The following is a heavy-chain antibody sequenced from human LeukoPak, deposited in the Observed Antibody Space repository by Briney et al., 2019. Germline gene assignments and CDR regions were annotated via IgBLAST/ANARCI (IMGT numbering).Heavy chain of an antibody. CDR2: IYSGGST. CDR1: GFSVSNNF. J-gene: IGHJ4*02. V-gene: IGHV3-53*01. D-gene: IGHD3-9*01. Sequence: GGSLRLSCAASGFSVSNNFMSWVRQAPGKGLEWVSLIYSGGSTYYADSVKGRFTISRDNSKNTLYLQMNSLRAEDTAVYYCAKEGMYYDILTGYYEGYFDYWGQGTLVTVSS. CDR3: AKEGMYYDILTGYYEGYFDY.